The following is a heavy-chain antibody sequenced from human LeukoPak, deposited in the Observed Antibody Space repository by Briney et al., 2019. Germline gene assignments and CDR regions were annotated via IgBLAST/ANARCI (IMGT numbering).Heavy chain of an antibody. CDR1: GYTFTGYY. D-gene: IGHD6-6*01. CDR2: INPNSGGT. J-gene: IGHJ5*02. V-gene: IGHV1-2*02. Sequence: ASVKVSCKASGYTFTGYYMHWVRQAPGQGLEWMGWINPNSGGTNYAQKFQGRVTMTRDTSISTAYMELSRLRSDDTAVYYCARASSSSNWFDPWGQGTLVTVSS. CDR3: ARASSSSNWFDP.